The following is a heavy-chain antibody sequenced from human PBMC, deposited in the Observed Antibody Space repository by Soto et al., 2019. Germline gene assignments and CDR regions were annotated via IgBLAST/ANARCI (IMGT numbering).Heavy chain of an antibody. CDR3: ARAWVIYSSGWYGSGPDAFDI. D-gene: IGHD6-19*01. V-gene: IGHV1-3*01. CDR2: INAGNGNT. J-gene: IGHJ3*02. CDR1: GYTFTSYA. Sequence: ASVKVSCKGSGYTFTSYAMHWGRQAPGQRLEWMGWINAGNGNTKYSQKFQGRVTITRDTSASTAYMELSSLRSEDTAVYYCARAWVIYSSGWYGSGPDAFDIWGQGTMVTVSS.